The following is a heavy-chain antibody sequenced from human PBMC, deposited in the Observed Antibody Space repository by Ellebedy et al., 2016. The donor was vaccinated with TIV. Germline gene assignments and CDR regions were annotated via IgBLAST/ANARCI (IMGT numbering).Heavy chain of an antibody. CDR2: ISSSSTI. CDR3: ARGLTMYYFDY. D-gene: IGHD3-10*02. Sequence: GESLKISCAASGFTFSSYSMNWARQAPGKGLEWVSYISSSSTIYYADSVKGRFTISRDNAKNSLYLQMNSLRDEDTAVYYCARGLTMYYFDYWGQGTLVTVSS. V-gene: IGHV3-48*02. CDR1: GFTFSSYS. J-gene: IGHJ4*02.